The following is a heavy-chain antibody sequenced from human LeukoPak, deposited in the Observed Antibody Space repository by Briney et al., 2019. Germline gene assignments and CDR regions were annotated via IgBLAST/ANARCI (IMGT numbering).Heavy chain of an antibody. CDR2: IYPGDSDA. Sequence: GEPLKISCKGSGYSFTSYWIGWVRQMPGKGLEWMGIIYPGDSDARYSPSFQGHVTISADKSISTAYLQWSSLKASDTAVYYCARQKDDLIGYLMGTDRFDPWGQGTLVTVSS. V-gene: IGHV5-51*01. D-gene: IGHD2-15*01. J-gene: IGHJ5*02. CDR3: ARQKDDLIGYLMGTDRFDP. CDR1: GYSFTSYW.